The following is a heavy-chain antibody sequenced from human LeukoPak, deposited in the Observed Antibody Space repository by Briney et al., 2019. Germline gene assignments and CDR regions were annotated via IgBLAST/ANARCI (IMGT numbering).Heavy chain of an antibody. D-gene: IGHD4-17*01. J-gene: IGHJ4*02. Sequence: GGSLRLSCAASGFTFSSYWMSWVRQAPGKGLEWVANIKQDGSEKYYVDSVKGRFTISRDNSKNTLYLQMNSLRVEDTAVYYCAKDQGVTVTTAPRHFDYWGQGTLVTVSS. CDR2: IKQDGSEK. CDR1: GFTFSSYW. V-gene: IGHV3-7*03. CDR3: AKDQGVTVTTAPRHFDY.